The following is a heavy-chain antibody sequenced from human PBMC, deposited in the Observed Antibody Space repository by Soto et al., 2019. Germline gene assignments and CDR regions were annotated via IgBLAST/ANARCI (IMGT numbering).Heavy chain of an antibody. CDR1: GYTFTSYA. Sequence: QVQLVQSGAEVKKPGASVKVSCKASGYTFTSYAMHWVRQAPGQRLEWMGWINAGNGNTKYSQKFQGRVTITRDTSASTAYMELSSLRSEDTAVYYCARDHSWEAVAGADDWGQGTLVTVSS. CDR3: ARDHSWEAVAGADD. CDR2: INAGNGNT. D-gene: IGHD6-19*01. J-gene: IGHJ4*02. V-gene: IGHV1-3*01.